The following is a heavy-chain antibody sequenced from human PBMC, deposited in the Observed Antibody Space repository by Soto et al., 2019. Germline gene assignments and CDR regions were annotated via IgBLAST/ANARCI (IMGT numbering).Heavy chain of an antibody. J-gene: IGHJ4*02. V-gene: IGHV1-8*02. CDR2: MNPNSGNT. D-gene: IGHD3-3*01. CDR1: GYTFTSYD. Sequence: GASVKVSCKASGYTFTSYDMNWVRQATGQGLEWMGWMNPNSGNTGYAQKFQGRVTMTRNTSISTAYMELSSLRSEDTAVYYCARDSRRVTIFGVGRPWYYFDYWGQGTLVTVSS. CDR3: ARDSRRVTIFGVGRPWYYFDY.